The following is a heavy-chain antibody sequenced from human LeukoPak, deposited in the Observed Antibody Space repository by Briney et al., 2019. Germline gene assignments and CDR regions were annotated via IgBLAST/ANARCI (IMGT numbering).Heavy chain of an antibody. V-gene: IGHV4-39*01. D-gene: IGHD6-6*01. CDR1: GGSISSINYY. CDR3: ARLRDSRSYYFDY. Sequence: SETLSLTCTVSGGSISSINYYWGWIRQPPGKGREWIGSVYHSGSTYYTPSLKSRVTISVDTSKNQFSLQLSSVTAADTAVYYCARLRDSRSYYFDYWGQGILVTVSS. J-gene: IGHJ4*02. CDR2: VYHSGST.